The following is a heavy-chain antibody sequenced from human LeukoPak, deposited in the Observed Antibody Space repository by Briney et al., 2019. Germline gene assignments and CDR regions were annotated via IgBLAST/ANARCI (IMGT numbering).Heavy chain of an antibody. J-gene: IGHJ4*02. D-gene: IGHD4-23*01. CDR3: ARDPYYGGNTDRFDY. CDR2: ISFDVNNK. Sequence: GGSLRLSCAASGFIFSSYAMHWVRQAPGKGLEWVAVISFDVNNKYYADSVKGRFTISRDNSKNTLYLQTNSLRTEDTAVYYCARDPYYGGNTDRFDYWGQGTLVTVSS. CDR1: GFIFSSYA. V-gene: IGHV3-30-3*01.